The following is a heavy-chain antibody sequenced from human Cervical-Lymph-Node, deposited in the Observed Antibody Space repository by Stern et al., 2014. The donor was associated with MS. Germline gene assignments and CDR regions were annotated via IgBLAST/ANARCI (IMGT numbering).Heavy chain of an antibody. D-gene: IGHD3-10*01. CDR1: AYTITDYY. Sequence: VQLVESGAEVKKPGASVKVSCKASAYTITDYYTHWGRKAPGHGLEWMGWINPNSGGTSSAQKFQGRLTMTRDTSISTAYMELSSLRSDDTAVYYCARGGGYSYSTLDYWGQGTQVTVSS. V-gene: IGHV1-2*02. CDR3: ARGGGYSYSTLDY. J-gene: IGHJ4*02. CDR2: INPNSGGT.